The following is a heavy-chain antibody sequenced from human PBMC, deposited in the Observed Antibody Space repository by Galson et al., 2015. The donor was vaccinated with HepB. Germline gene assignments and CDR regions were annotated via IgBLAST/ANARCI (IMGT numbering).Heavy chain of an antibody. CDR1: GFTFSSYD. CDR3: ARDFRALDILTGYYYYYGMDV. Sequence: SLRLSCATSGFTFSSYDMHWVRQATGKGLEWVSAIGTAGDTYYPGSVKGRFTISRENAKNSLYLQMNSLRAGDTAVYYCARDFRALDILTGYYYYYGMDVWGQGTTVTVSS. J-gene: IGHJ6*02. V-gene: IGHV3-13*01. CDR2: IGTAGDT. D-gene: IGHD3-9*01.